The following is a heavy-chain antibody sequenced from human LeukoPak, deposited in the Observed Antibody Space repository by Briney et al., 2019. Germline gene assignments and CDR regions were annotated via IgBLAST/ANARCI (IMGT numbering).Heavy chain of an antibody. CDR2: IYYSGNT. CDR3: ARDHEVSSSSFDY. J-gene: IGHJ4*02. D-gene: IGHD6-6*01. CDR1: RGSVNSNSYY. V-gene: IGHV4-39*07. Sequence: SETLSLTCTVSRGSVNSNSYYWGWIRQPLGKGLEWIGTIYYSGNTYYNPSLERRVSISVDTSKNQFSLKLTSVTAADTAVYYCARDHEVSSSSFDYWGQGTLVTVSS.